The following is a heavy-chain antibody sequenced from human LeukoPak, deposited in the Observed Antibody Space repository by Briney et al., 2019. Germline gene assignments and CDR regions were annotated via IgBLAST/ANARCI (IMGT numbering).Heavy chain of an antibody. CDR3: ARQFPYSGYDFYYYYMDV. D-gene: IGHD5-12*01. CDR1: GGSISSSSYY. J-gene: IGHJ6*03. V-gene: IGHV4-39*01. Sequence: SETLSLTCTVSGGSISSSSYYWGWIRQPPGKGLDWIGSISYSGSTYYNPSLKSRVTISVDTSKNQFSLKLNSVTAADTAVYYCARQFPYSGYDFYYYYMDVWGKGTTVTISS. CDR2: ISYSGST.